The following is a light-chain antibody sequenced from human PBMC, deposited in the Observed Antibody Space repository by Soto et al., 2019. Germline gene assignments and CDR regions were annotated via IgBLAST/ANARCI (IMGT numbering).Light chain of an antibody. J-gene: IGKJ4*01. CDR2: DAS. V-gene: IGKV1-5*01. CDR1: QSINNW. Sequence: DVPMTQSPSSLSASVGDRVTITCRASQSINNWLAWYQQKPGKAPKFLIYDASTLETGVQSRFSGSASGTEFTLTISGLQPEDVARYYCQQYDTYPLTFGGGTRVELK. CDR3: QQYDTYPLT.